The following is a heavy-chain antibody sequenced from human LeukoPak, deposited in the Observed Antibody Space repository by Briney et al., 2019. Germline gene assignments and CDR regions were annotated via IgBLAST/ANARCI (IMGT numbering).Heavy chain of an antibody. CDR1: GFTFSSSA. D-gene: IGHD5-24*01. J-gene: IGHJ4*02. V-gene: IGHV3-23*01. CDR2: ISGSGSGGST. CDR3: AKSGYNRFDY. Sequence: GRSLRLSCAASGFTFSSSAMSWVRQAPGKGLEWVSNISGSGSGGSTYYADSVKGRFTISRDNSKNTLYLQMNSLRAEDTAVYYCAKSGYNRFDYWGQGTLVTVSS.